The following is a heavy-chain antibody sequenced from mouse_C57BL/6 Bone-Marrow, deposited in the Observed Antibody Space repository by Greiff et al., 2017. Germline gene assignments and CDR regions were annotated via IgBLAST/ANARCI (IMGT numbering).Heavy chain of an antibody. CDR1: GFTFSSYA. J-gene: IGHJ4*01. Sequence: EVKLMESGEGLVKPGGSLKLSCAASGFTFSSYAMSWVRQTPEKRLEWVAYISSGGDYLYYADTVKGRFTISRDNARNTLYLQLSSLKSEDTAMYYCTRDGGDGSMDYWGQGTSVTVSS. CDR2: ISSGGDYL. CDR3: TRDGGDGSMDY. D-gene: IGHD2-3*01. V-gene: IGHV5-9-1*02.